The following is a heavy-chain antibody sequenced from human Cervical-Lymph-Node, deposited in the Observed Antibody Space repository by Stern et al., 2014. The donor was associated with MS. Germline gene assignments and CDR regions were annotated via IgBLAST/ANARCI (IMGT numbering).Heavy chain of an antibody. D-gene: IGHD3-10*01. Sequence: VQLVESGAEVKKPGASVRVSCKASGYTFTTYDINWVRQATGQGLEWMGWMNPNNGNTGYAQKLQGRVTMTRNTSISTAYMELSSLRSEDTALYYCARGVVVRGIIIRRYYYYGMDVWGQGTTVTVSS. CDR3: ARGVVVRGIIIRRYYYYGMDV. CDR1: GYTFTTYD. CDR2: MNPNNGNT. J-gene: IGHJ6*02. V-gene: IGHV1-8*01.